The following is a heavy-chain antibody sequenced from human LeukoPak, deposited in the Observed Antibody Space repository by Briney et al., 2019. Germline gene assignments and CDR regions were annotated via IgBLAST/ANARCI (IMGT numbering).Heavy chain of an antibody. CDR1: GGSISSGGYS. J-gene: IGHJ4*02. D-gene: IGHD3-10*01. CDR2: IYHSGST. CDR3: ARASGGGNDY. V-gene: IGHV4-30-2*01. Sequence: SQTLSLTSAVSGGSISSGGYSWSWIRQPPGKGLEWIGYIYHSGSTYYNPSLKSRVTISVDRSKNQFSLKLSSVTAADTAVYYCARASGGGNDYWGQGTLVTVSS.